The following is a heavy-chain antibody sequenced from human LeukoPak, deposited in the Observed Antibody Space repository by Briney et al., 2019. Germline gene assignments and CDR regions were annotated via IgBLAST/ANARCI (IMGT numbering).Heavy chain of an antibody. J-gene: IGHJ4*02. Sequence: GGSLRLSCAASGFTFSSYAMSWVRQAPGKGLEWVSAISGSDGNTYYADSVKGRFTVSRDNSKNTLFLQMNSLRAEDTAVYYCAKDGGLWVSAHWGDSWGRGTLVTVSS. V-gene: IGHV3-23*01. CDR1: GFTFSSYA. CDR2: ISGSDGNT. CDR3: AKDGGLWVSAHWGDS. D-gene: IGHD7-27*01.